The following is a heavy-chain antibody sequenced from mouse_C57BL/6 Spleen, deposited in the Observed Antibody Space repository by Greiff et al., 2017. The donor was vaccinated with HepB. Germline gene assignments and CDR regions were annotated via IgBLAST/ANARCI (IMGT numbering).Heavy chain of an antibody. V-gene: IGHV3-6*01. CDR1: GYSITSGYY. CDR2: ISYDGSN. J-gene: IGHJ4*01. Sequence: EVQVVESGPGLVKPSQSLSLTCSVTGYSITSGYYWNWIRQFPGNKLEWMGYISYDGSNNYNPSLKNRISITRDTSKNQFFLKLNSVTTEDTATYYCARDRRDYAMDYWGQGTSVTVSS. CDR3: ARDRRDYAMDY.